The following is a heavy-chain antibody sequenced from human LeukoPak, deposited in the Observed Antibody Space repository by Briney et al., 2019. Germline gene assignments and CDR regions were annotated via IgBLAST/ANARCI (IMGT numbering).Heavy chain of an antibody. V-gene: IGHV3-53*01. CDR1: GFTVISNY. J-gene: IGHJ4*02. D-gene: IGHD6-6*01. CDR2: IYSSGST. Sequence: GGSLRLSCAASGFTVISNYMSWVRQTPGRSLEWVAFIYSSGSTYDAESAEGRFTISRDSSKNTLYLEMTSLRVEDTAVYYCTRAEFSNSFDDWGQGTLVIVSS. CDR3: TRAEFSNSFDD.